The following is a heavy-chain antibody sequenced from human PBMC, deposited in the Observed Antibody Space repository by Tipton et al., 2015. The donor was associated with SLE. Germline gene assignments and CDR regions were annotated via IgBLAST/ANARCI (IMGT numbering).Heavy chain of an antibody. J-gene: IGHJ5*01. CDR2: TYNNYRT. V-gene: IGHV4-59*11. D-gene: IGHD1-26*01. Sequence: TLSLTCTVSGVSTRRHYWSWIRLSPGKGLGWIVYTYNNYRTKYNTSLESRVTVSVDTSRNVLSLKLSSVTAADTAVYFCARFHLKSYYEFDSWGQGMLVTVSP. CDR1: GVSTRRHY. CDR3: ARFHLKSYYEFDS.